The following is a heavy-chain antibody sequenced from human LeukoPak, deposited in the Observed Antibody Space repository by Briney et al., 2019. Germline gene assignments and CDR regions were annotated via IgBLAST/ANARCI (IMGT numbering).Heavy chain of an antibody. Sequence: GGSLRLSCAASGFTVSTNYMNWVRQAPGKGLEWVSYISSSGSTIYYADSVKGRFTISRDNAKNSLYLQMNSLRAEDTAVYYCASLGFRSMDYWGQGTLVTVSS. V-gene: IGHV3-48*03. J-gene: IGHJ4*02. CDR2: ISSSGSTI. CDR1: GFTVSTNY. D-gene: IGHD2/OR15-2a*01. CDR3: ASLGFRSMDY.